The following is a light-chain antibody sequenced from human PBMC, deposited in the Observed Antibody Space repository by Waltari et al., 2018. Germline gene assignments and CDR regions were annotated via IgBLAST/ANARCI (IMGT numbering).Light chain of an antibody. J-gene: IGKJ4*01. V-gene: IGKV1-12*01. CDR2: DAS. CDR3: EQANDFPLT. CDR1: QGIGSW. Sequence: DIQMTQSPSSVSASVGDRVTITCRASQGIGSWLAWYQQQPGKAPKLLIYDASSLQSGVPSRFSGSRSGTDFTLTINSLQPEDFATYYCEQANDFPLTFGGGTRVEIK.